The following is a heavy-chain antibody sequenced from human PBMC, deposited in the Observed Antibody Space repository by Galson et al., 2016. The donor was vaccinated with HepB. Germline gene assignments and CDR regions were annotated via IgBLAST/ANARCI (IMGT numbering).Heavy chain of an antibody. CDR3: ATGIVVAGKYYYYYMDV. J-gene: IGHJ6*03. V-gene: IGHV4-39*01. Sequence: SETLSLTCSVSGGSISSTEYYWGWIRQPPGRGLEWIGSIYRSESTYYNPSLKSRVTISVDTSKNQFSLRLDSVTAADAGVYYCATGIVVAGKYYYYYMDVWGKGTTVTVS. D-gene: IGHD6-19*01. CDR1: GGSISSTEYY. CDR2: IYRSEST.